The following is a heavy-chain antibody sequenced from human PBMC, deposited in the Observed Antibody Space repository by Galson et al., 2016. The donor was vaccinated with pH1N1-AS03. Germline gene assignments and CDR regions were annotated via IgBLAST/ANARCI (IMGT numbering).Heavy chain of an antibody. Sequence: SLRLSCAASGFRFIDYWMTWVRQAPGKGLEWVANIDQDGSEKYYMDSVEGRFTISRDNAKNSLSLQMNSLGSEDTAAYYCTSGMVELDYWGQGTLVTVSS. J-gene: IGHJ4*02. V-gene: IGHV3-7*01. CDR2: IDQDGSEK. D-gene: IGHD3-10*01. CDR1: GFRFIDYW. CDR3: TSGMVELDY.